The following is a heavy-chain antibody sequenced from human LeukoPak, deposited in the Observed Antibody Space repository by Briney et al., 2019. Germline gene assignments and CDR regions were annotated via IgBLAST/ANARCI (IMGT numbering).Heavy chain of an antibody. CDR2: IIPYSGNA. J-gene: IGHJ4*02. Sequence: GASVKVSCKASGYTFIGYYIHWVRQAPGQGLEWVGSIIPYSGNANSAESLQARVTLATDTSTNTAYLELRSLRSDNTAVYYCAREDGGNDFFDFWGQGSLVTVSS. CDR3: AREDGGNDFFDF. D-gene: IGHD1-1*01. CDR1: GYTFIGYY. V-gene: IGHV1-18*04.